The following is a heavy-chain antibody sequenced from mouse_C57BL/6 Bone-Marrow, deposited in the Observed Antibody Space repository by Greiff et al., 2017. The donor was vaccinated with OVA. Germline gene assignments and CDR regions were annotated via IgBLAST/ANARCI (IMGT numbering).Heavy chain of an antibody. Sequence: VQLQQSGPELVKPGASVKISCKASGYSFTGYYMNWVKQSPEKSLEWIGEINPSTGGTTYNQKFKAKATLTVDKSSSTAYMQLKSLTSEDSAVDYCAITTVVATPMDYWGQGTSVTVSS. CDR3: AITTVVATPMDY. V-gene: IGHV1-42*01. J-gene: IGHJ4*01. D-gene: IGHD1-1*01. CDR2: INPSTGGT. CDR1: GYSFTGYY.